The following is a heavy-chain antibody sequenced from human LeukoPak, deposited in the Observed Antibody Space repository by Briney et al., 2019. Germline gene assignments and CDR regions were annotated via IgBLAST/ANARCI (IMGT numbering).Heavy chain of an antibody. Sequence: GGSLRLSCVASGFTLNNYDMHWVRQATGEGLEWVSIIYRAGETYYPGSVKGRFTISRENAKNSLYLQMNSLRAGDTAVYYCAREMSGSNDAFDVWGQGTMVIVSP. CDR2: IYRAGET. D-gene: IGHD3-10*01. CDR3: AREMSGSNDAFDV. V-gene: IGHV3-13*01. CDR1: GFTLNNYD. J-gene: IGHJ3*01.